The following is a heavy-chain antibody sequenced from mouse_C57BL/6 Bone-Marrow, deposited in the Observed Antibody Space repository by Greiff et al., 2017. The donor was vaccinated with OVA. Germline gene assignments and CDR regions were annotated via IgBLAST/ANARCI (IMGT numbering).Heavy chain of an antibody. Sequence: QVQLQQSGAELVRPGSSVKLSCKASGYTFTSYWMHWVKQRPIQGLEWIGNIDPSDSETHYNQKFKDKATLTVDKSSSTAYMQLSSLTSEDSAVYYCARTETYYSNYNFFDYWGQGTTLTVSS. J-gene: IGHJ2*01. CDR1: GYTFTSYW. CDR2: IDPSDSET. CDR3: ARTETYYSNYNFFDY. D-gene: IGHD2-5*01. V-gene: IGHV1-52*01.